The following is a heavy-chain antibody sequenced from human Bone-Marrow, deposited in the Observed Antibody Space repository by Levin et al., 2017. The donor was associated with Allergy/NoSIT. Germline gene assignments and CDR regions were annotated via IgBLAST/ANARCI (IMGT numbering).Heavy chain of an antibody. D-gene: IGHD6-19*01. CDR3: ARDRAGPPPSCLSGWYDY. V-gene: IGHV3-53*01. CDR2: IYSGGIT. Sequence: GGSLRLSCAASGFSVSSNYMSWVRQAPGKGLEWVSVIYSGGITYYAEPVKGRFTISRDNSKNTVFLQMNSLRAEDTAVYYCARDRAGPPPSCLSGWYDYWGQGTLVTVSS. CDR1: GFSVSSNY. J-gene: IGHJ4*02.